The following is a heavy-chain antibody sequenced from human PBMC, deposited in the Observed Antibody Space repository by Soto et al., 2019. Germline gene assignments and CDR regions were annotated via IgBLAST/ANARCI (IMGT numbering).Heavy chain of an antibody. CDR3: ARDGAVSGNSNFDY. J-gene: IGHJ4*02. CDR1: GYTFTSYA. V-gene: IGHV1-3*01. Sequence: ASVKVSCKASGYTFTSYAIHWVRQAPGQRLEWMGWINAGNGNTKYSQKFQGRVTITRDTSASTAYMELRSLTSEDTAVYFCARDGAVSGNSNFDYWGQGTLVTVSS. D-gene: IGHD6-19*01. CDR2: INAGNGNT.